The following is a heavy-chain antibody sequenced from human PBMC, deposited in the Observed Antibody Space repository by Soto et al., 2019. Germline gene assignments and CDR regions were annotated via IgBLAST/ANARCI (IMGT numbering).Heavy chain of an antibody. CDR3: ARGSPPYVFWSGYSTPLLDV. V-gene: IGHV3-33*01. CDR2: IWYDGSNK. J-gene: IGHJ6*02. D-gene: IGHD3-3*01. CDR1: GFTFSSYG. Sequence: PGGSLRLSCAASGFTFSSYGMHWVRQAPGKXLEWVAVIWYDGSNKYYADSVKGRFTISRGNSKNTLYLQMNSLRAEDTAVYYCARGSPPYVFWSGYSTPLLDVCGQGTTVTVS.